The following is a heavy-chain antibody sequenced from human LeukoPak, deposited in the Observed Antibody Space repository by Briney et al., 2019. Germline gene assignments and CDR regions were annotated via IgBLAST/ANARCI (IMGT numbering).Heavy chain of an antibody. Sequence: VASVKVSCKASGYTFTSYGISWVRQAPGQGLEWVGWISAYNGNTNYAQKLQGRVTMTTDTSTSTAYMELRSLRSDDTAVYYCARDVATYDFWSGRKNFDYWGQGTLVTVSS. D-gene: IGHD3-3*01. J-gene: IGHJ4*02. V-gene: IGHV1-18*01. CDR1: GYTFTSYG. CDR2: ISAYNGNT. CDR3: ARDVATYDFWSGRKNFDY.